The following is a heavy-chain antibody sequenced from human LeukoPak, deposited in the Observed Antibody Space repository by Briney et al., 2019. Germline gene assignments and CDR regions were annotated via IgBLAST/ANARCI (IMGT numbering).Heavy chain of an antibody. CDR2: TDGATGNT. V-gene: IGHV1-3*02. J-gene: IGHJ5*01. CDR1: GYTFTNYA. D-gene: IGHD4-23*01. Sequence: GASVKVSCKASGYTFTNYALHWVRQAPGQRLEWMGWTDGATGNTRFSQDFQGRLTITIDTSASTAYMELSSLRSEDTAVYYCARSPGGNARSWLDSWGHGTLVTVSS. CDR3: ARSPGGNARSWLDS.